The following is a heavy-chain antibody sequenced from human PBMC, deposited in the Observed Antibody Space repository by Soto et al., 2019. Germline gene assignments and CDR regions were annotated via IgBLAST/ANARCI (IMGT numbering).Heavy chain of an antibody. J-gene: IGHJ6*02. CDR3: TIWWEAVRYQNCVLDV. Sequence: QVQLLQSGSEVRKPGSSVKVSCKASGGTHNNYAFTWVRQARGQGLEWVGGIIPIFATVVYAQRFEGRVTISADKSTSTAYMELTNLSFDDTAVYYCTIWWEAVRYQNCVLDVWGQGTGITASS. V-gene: IGHV1-69*06. CDR2: IIPIFATV. CDR1: GGTHNNYA. D-gene: IGHD1-26*01.